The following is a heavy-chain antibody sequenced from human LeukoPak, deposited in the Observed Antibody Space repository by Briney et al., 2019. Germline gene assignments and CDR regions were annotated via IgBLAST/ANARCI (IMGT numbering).Heavy chain of an antibody. V-gene: IGHV4-59*01. Sequence: PSETLSLTCTVSGGSISSYYWSWIRQPPGKGLEWIGYIYYSGSTNYNPSLKSRVTISADTSKNQFSLKLSSVTAADTAVYYCARGRYIYGSRGNWFDPWGQGTLVTVSS. CDR1: GGSISSYY. CDR3: ARGRYIYGSRGNWFDP. D-gene: IGHD5-18*01. CDR2: IYYSGST. J-gene: IGHJ5*02.